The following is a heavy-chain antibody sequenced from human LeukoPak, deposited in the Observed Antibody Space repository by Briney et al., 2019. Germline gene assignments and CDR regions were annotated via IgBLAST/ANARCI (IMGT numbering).Heavy chain of an antibody. V-gene: IGHV3-23*01. Sequence: PGGSLRLSCAASGFTFSSYAMHWVRQAPGKGLEWVSAISGSGGSTYYADSVKGRFTISRDNSKNTLYLQMNSLRAEDTAVYYCAKGFQVYNWNDDGRGPIDYWGQGTLVTVSS. D-gene: IGHD1-1*01. J-gene: IGHJ4*02. CDR2: ISGSGGST. CDR3: AKGFQVYNWNDDGRGPIDY. CDR1: GFTFSSYA.